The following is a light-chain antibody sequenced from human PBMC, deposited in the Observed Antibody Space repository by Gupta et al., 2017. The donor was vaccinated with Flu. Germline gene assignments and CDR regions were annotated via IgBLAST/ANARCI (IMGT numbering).Light chain of an antibody. V-gene: IGKV1-33*01. CDR2: DAS. CDR1: QDISNY. CDR3: QQYDNLRTLT. J-gene: IGKJ4*01. Sequence: DIQMTQSPSSLSASVGDRVTITCQASQDISNYLNWYQQKPGKAPKLLIYDASNLETGVPSRFSGSGFGTDFTFTISSRQPEDIAPYYCQQYDNLRTLTFGGGTKVEIK.